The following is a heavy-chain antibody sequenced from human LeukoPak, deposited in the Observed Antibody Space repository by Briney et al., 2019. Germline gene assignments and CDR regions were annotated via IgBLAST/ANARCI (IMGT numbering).Heavy chain of an antibody. CDR1: GFTFSSYE. D-gene: IGHD3-22*01. J-gene: IGHJ3*02. CDR3: ARPNRSGYTRDAFDI. Sequence: PGGSLRLSCADSGFTFSSYEMQWVRQPPGKGLEWVGSIYYSGSTYYNPSLKSRVTISVDTSKNQFSLKLSSVTAADTAVYYCARPNRSGYTRDAFDIWGQGTMVTVSS. CDR2: IYYSGST. V-gene: IGHV4-39*01.